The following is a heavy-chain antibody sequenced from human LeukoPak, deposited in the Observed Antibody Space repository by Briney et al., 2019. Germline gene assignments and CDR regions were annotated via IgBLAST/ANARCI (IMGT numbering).Heavy chain of an antibody. CDR3: ARAITMVRGVASPPLGY. D-gene: IGHD3-10*01. V-gene: IGHV1-2*04. CDR1: GYTFTGYY. Sequence: ASVKVSCKASGYTFTGYYMQWVGQAPGQGIEWRGWINHKSGGTNYAKKFQGWVTMTRDTSISTAYMELSRLRSDDPAVYYCARAITMVRGVASPPLGYWGQGTLVTVSS. CDR2: INHKSGGT. J-gene: IGHJ4*02.